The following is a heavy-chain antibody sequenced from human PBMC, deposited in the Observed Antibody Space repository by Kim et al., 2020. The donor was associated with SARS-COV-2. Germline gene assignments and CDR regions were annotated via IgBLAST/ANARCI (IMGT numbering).Heavy chain of an antibody. J-gene: IGHJ6*03. V-gene: IGHV4-34*01. Sequence: QIGSTHYHPSLKSRVTIPVDTSKNQFSLKLSSVTAADTAVYYCARGLYMDVWGKGTTVTVSS. CDR2: QIGST. CDR3: ARGLYMDV.